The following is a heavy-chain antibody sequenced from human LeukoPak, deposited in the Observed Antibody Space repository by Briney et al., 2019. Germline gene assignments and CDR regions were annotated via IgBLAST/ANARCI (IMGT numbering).Heavy chain of an antibody. V-gene: IGHV4-38-2*02. Sequence: SETLSLTCTVSGYSISSGYYWGWIRQPPGKGLEWIGSIYHSGNTYYNPSLKSRVTISVDTSKNQFSLKLNSVTAADTAVYYCARAGYGDSDFDYWGQGTLVTVSS. CDR2: IYHSGNT. CDR3: ARAGYGDSDFDY. D-gene: IGHD4-17*01. J-gene: IGHJ4*02. CDR1: GYSISSGYY.